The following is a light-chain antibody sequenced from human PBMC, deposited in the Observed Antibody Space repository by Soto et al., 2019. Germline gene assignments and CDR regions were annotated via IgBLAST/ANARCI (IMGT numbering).Light chain of an antibody. CDR1: QSISTRN. J-gene: IGKJ4*01. CDR3: QQYGDSPRLT. V-gene: IGKV3-20*01. Sequence: EIVLTQSPGTLSLSPGESATLSCRASQSISTRNLAWYQQRPGQAPRLLIYGTYNRATGIPDRFSGSGSGPAFTLTIIRLESEDFAVYYCQQYGDSPRLTFGGGTKVEIK. CDR2: GTY.